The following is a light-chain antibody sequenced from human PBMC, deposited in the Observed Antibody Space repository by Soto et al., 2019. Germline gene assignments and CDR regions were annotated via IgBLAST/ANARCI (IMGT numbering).Light chain of an antibody. Sequence: EIVMTQSPATLSVSPGERATLSCRASQSVSSNLAWDQQNPGQAPRLLIYSASTRATGIPARFSGSGSGTEFTLTISSLQSEDFAVYYCQQYNNWPPSTFGQGTKVDIK. CDR1: QSVSSN. CDR3: QQYNNWPPST. J-gene: IGKJ1*01. CDR2: SAS. V-gene: IGKV3-15*01.